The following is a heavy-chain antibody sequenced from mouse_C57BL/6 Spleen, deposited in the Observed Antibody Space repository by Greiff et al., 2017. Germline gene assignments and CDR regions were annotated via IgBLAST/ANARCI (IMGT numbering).Heavy chain of an antibody. CDR1: GYTFTNYW. J-gene: IGHJ4*01. CDR2: IYPGGGYT. CDR3: ARVDYYGFYAMDY. V-gene: IGHV1-63*01. D-gene: IGHD2-1*01. Sequence: VQLQQSGAELVRPGTSVKMSCKASGYTFTNYWIGWAKQRPGHGLEWIGDIYPGGGYTNYNEKFKGKATLTADKSSSTAYMQVSSLTSEDSAIYYCARVDYYGFYAMDYWGQGTSVTVSS.